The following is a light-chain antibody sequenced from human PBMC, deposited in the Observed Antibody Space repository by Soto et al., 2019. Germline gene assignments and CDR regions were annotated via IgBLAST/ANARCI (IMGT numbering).Light chain of an antibody. V-gene: IGKV3-20*01. J-gene: IGKJ2*02. CDR2: DSS. CDR1: QSVSTY. Sequence: EIVLTQSPDTLSLSPGERATLSCRASQSVSTYLVWYQHKPGQAPRLLIYDSSRRATGIPDRFSGSGSGTDFTLTISRLEPVDIAVYYCQHYHSSPRTFGQGTKLQI. CDR3: QHYHSSPRT.